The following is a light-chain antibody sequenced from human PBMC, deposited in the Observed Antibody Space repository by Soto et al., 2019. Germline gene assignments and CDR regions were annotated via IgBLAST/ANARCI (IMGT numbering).Light chain of an antibody. CDR3: QQYDNWPPSYT. V-gene: IGKV3-15*01. J-gene: IGKJ2*01. CDR1: QSINSK. Sequence: EIVMTQSPATLSVSPWERITLSCRARQSINSKLAWYQQKPGQAPRLLIYLASTRATGIPARFSGSGSGTEFTLTISSLQSEDFAVYYCQQYDNWPPSYTFGQGTKLEIE. CDR2: LAS.